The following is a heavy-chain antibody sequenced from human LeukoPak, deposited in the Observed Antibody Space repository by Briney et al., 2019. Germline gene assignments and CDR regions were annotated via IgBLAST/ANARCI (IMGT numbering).Heavy chain of an antibody. V-gene: IGHV4-34*01. CDR2: INHSGST. Sequence: SETLSLTCAVYGGSFSGYYWSWIRQPPGKGLEWIGEINHSGSTNYNPSLKSRVTISVDTSKNLFSLRLSSVTAADTAVYYCTRLRSGVAGDFWGQGTLVTVSS. CDR1: GGSFSGYY. J-gene: IGHJ4*02. D-gene: IGHD6-19*01. CDR3: TRLRSGVAGDF.